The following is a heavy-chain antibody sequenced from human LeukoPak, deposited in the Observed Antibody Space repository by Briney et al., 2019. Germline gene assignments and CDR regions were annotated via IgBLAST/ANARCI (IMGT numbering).Heavy chain of an antibody. CDR3: ARDRGFPTVVLFHFDF. V-gene: IGHV1-2*02. Sequence: ASVKVSCKASGYTFTGYYMHWVRQAPGQGLEWMGWINPNSGGTNSAQKFQGRVTMTRDTSISTAYMELSRLRSDDTAVYYCARDRGFPTVVLFHFDFWGQGTLVTVSS. CDR2: INPNSGGT. J-gene: IGHJ4*02. CDR1: GYTFTGYY. D-gene: IGHD4-23*01.